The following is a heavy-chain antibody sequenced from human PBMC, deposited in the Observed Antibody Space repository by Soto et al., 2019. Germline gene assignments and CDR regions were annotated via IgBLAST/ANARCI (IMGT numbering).Heavy chain of an antibody. CDR2: IYPGDSDT. CDR1: GYSFTSYW. Sequence: PGESLKISCKGSGYSFTSYWIGWVRQMPGKGLEWMGIIYPGDSDTRYSPSFQGQVTVSADKSISTAYLQWSSLKASDTAMHYCASLRVVSDDSGSYYYYMDVWGKGTTVTVSS. CDR3: ASLRVVSDDSGSYYYYMDV. D-gene: IGHD2-15*01. V-gene: IGHV5-51*01. J-gene: IGHJ6*03.